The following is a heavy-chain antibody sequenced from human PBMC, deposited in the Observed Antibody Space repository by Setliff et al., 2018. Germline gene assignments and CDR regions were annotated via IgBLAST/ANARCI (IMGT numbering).Heavy chain of an antibody. CDR1: GGTFSSYA. V-gene: IGHV1-69*10. J-gene: IGHJ6*02. CDR3: ARDPIVVVPAEHYYYGMDV. D-gene: IGHD2-2*01. CDR2: IIPILGIA. Sequence: RASVKVSCKASGGTFSSYAISWVRQAPGQGLEWMGGIIPILGIANYAQKFQGRVTITADESTSTAYMELSSLRSEDTAVYYCARDPIVVVPAEHYYYGMDVWGQGTTVTVSS.